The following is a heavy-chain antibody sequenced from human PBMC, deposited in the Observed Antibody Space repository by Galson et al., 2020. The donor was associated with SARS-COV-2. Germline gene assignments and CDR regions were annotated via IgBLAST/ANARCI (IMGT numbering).Heavy chain of an antibody. Sequence: SQTLSLTCTVSGGSISSTDSYWSWIRQSPGKGLEWIGYTYYSGNTYYNPSLKSRVTMSVDTSKNQFSLKLTSVTAADTAVYYGARDLWSRYYFGSWGQGTPVAVSS. CDR3: ARDLWSRYYFGS. V-gene: IGHV4-30-4*01. CDR2: TYYSGNT. J-gene: IGHJ4*02. CDR1: GGSISSTDSY. D-gene: IGHD3-3*01.